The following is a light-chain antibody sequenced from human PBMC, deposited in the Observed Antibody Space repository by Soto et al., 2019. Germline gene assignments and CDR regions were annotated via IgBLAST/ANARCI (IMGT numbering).Light chain of an antibody. Sequence: AIQMTQSPSSLSASVGDRVTISCRASQGIGNALGWYQQKPGKPPKVLIYGASNLQSGVPPRFSGSGSGTDFPLAISRLQHADSATYFCLQDINYAWTFGQGTKGDIK. CDR1: QGIGNA. J-gene: IGKJ1*01. CDR3: LQDINYAWT. V-gene: IGKV1-6*01. CDR2: GAS.